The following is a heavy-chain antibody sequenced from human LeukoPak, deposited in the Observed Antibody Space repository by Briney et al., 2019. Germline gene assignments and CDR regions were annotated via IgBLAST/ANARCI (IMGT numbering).Heavy chain of an antibody. Sequence: GGSLRLSCAASGFTFSSYAMSWVRQAPGKGLEWVSAISGSGGSTYYADSVKGRFTISRDNSKNTLYLQMNSLRAEDTAVYYCATEFGGDILPGYYTYYFDYWGQGTLVTVSS. CDR3: ATEFGGDILPGYYTYYFDY. V-gene: IGHV3-23*01. J-gene: IGHJ4*02. CDR1: GFTFSSYA. D-gene: IGHD3-9*01. CDR2: ISGSGGST.